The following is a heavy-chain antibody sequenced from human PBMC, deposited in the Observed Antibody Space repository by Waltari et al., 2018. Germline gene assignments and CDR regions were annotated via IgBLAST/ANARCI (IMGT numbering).Heavy chain of an antibody. CDR3: ARLGDCGGDCSF. J-gene: IGHJ4*02. CDR1: GGTFSSYA. V-gene: IGHV1-69*13. D-gene: IGHD2-21*01. Sequence: QVQLVQSGAEVKKPGSSVKVSCKASGGTFSSYAIRWVRQAPGQGLEWMGGIIPIFGTANDAQKFQGRVTITADESTSTAYMELSSLRSEDTAVYYCARLGDCGGDCSFWGQGTLVTVSS. CDR2: IIPIFGTA.